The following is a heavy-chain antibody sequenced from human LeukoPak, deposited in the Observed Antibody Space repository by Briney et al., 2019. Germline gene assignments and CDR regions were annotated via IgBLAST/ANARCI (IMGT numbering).Heavy chain of an antibody. J-gene: IGHJ4*02. CDR3: ARLRAARYFFDY. D-gene: IGHD6-6*01. CDR2: VYYGGKT. Sequence: PSETLSLTCTVSDDSISSGAYSWVWVRQPPGKGLEFIGTVYYGGKTYYNPSLKSRVTMSLDTPKKHFSLNLTSVNAADTAVYYCARLRAARYFFDYWGQGARVTVSS. CDR1: DDSISSGAYS. V-gene: IGHV4-39*02.